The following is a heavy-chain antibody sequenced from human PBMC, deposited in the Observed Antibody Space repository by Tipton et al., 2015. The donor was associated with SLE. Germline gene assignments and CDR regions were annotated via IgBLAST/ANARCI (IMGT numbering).Heavy chain of an antibody. D-gene: IGHD5-24*01. Sequence: TLSLTCTVSGGSISSHYWSWIRQPPGKGLEWIGYIYHSGSTYYNPSLKSRVTISVDRSKNQFSLKLSSVTAADTAVYYCARGERWGGYYYGMDVWGQGTTVTVSS. CDR3: ARGERWGGYYYGMDV. J-gene: IGHJ6*02. V-gene: IGHV4-59*11. CDR2: IYHSGST. CDR1: GGSISSHY.